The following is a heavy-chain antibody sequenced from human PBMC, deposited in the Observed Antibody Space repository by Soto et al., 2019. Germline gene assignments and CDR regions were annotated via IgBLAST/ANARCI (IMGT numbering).Heavy chain of an antibody. CDR2: VWYDGCNK. D-gene: IGHD3-10*01. Sequence: QVQLVESGGGVVQPGRSLRLSCAASGFTLSSYGMHWVRQAPAKGLEWVAVVWYDGCNKWYVDSVKGRFTISRDNYKNTLFLQMNSLRAEVTAVYYCARDDRRYYGSGSFPFDYWGQGTLVTVPS. J-gene: IGHJ4*02. CDR3: ARDDRRYYGSGSFPFDY. CDR1: GFTLSSYG. V-gene: IGHV3-33*01.